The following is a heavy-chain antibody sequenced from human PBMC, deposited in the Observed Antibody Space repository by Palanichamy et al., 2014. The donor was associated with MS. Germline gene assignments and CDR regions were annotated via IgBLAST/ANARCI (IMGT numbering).Heavy chain of an antibody. J-gene: IGHJ4*02. CDR3: AREFPTLGYCSGGSCLHFDY. Sequence: QVQLQESGPGLVKPSETLPLTCTVSGGSISSYYWSWIRQPAGKGLEWIGRIYTSGSTNYNPSLKSRVTMSVDTSKNQFSLKLSSVTAADTAVYYCAREFPTLGYCSGGSCLHFDYWGQGTLVTVSS. V-gene: IGHV4-4*07. CDR2: IYTSGST. D-gene: IGHD2-15*01. CDR1: GGSISSYY.